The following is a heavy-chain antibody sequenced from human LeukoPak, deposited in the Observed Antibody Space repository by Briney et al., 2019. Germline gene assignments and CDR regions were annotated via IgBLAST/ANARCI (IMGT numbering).Heavy chain of an antibody. Sequence: GGSLRLSCAASGFTFSSYAMSWVRQAPGKGLEWVSTVSSSGGDTYFADSVKGRVTISRDNSKNTMYLQMNSLRAEDTAVYYCARDSPYASSYGSGSYYKSPWGQGTLVTVSS. D-gene: IGHD3-10*01. CDR2: VSSSGGDT. V-gene: IGHV3-23*01. CDR1: GFTFSSYA. J-gene: IGHJ5*02. CDR3: ARDSPYASSYGSGSYYKSP.